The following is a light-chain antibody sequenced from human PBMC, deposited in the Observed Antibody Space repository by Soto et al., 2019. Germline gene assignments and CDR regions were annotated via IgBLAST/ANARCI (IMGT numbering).Light chain of an antibody. J-gene: IGKJ3*01. CDR1: QSLLHSNGYNY. V-gene: IGKV2-28*01. CDR3: MQVLQTPFT. CDR2: LGS. Sequence: DIVMTQSPLSLPVTPGEPASISCRSSQSLLHSNGYNYLDWYLQKPGQSPQLLIYLGSNRASGVAERFSGSGSGTDFTLKISRVEAEDVGVYYCMQVLQTPFTFGPGTKVDI.